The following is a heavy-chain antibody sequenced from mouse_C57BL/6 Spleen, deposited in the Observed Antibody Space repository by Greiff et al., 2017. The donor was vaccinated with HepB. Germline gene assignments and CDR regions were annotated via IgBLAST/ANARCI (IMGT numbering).Heavy chain of an antibody. V-gene: IGHV1-53*01. CDR1: GFNIKDYY. CDR3: ARYGNYGGAMDY. Sequence: VQRVESGAELVKPGASVKLSCTASGFNIKDYYMHWVKQRPGQGLEWIGNINPSNGGTNYNEKFKSKATLTVDKSSSTAYMQLSSLTSEDSAVYYCARYGNYGGAMDYWGQGTSVTVSS. D-gene: IGHD2-1*01. J-gene: IGHJ4*01. CDR2: INPSNGGT.